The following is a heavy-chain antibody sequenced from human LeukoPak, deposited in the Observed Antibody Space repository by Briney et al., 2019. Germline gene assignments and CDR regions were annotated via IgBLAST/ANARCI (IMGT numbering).Heavy chain of an antibody. CDR3: AREGSSYYYYMDV. Sequence: SETLSLTCTVSGGSISSYYWSWIRQPPGKGLEWIGYIYYSGSTNYNPSLKSRVTISVDTSKNQFSLKLSSVTAADTAVYYCAREGSSYYYYMDVWGKGTTVTVSS. D-gene: IGHD6-6*01. CDR2: IYYSGST. V-gene: IGHV4-59*12. J-gene: IGHJ6*03. CDR1: GGSISSYY.